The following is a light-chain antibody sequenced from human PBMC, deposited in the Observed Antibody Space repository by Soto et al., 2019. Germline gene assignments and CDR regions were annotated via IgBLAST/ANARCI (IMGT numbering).Light chain of an antibody. CDR2: EGS. V-gene: IGLV2-23*01. CDR1: SSDVGSYNL. Sequence: QSVLTQPASVSGSPGQSITISCTGTSSDVGSYNLVSWYQQHPGKAPKLMIYEGSKRPSGVSNRFSGSKSGNTASLTISGLQAEDVADYYCCSYAGSSTSLYVFGTGTKVTVL. CDR3: CSYAGSSTSLYV. J-gene: IGLJ1*01.